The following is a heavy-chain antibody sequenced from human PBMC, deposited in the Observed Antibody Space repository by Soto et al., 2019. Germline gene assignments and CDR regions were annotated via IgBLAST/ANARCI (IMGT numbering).Heavy chain of an antibody. V-gene: IGHV1-69*13. D-gene: IGHD5-12*01. J-gene: IGHJ4*02. CDR3: AEDYYCAPVGIGTTTVDY. CDR2: IIPIFGTA. Sequence: SVKVSCKASGGTFSSYAISWVRQAPGQGLEWMGGIIPIFGTANYAQKFQGRVTITADESTSTAYMELSSLRSEDTAVYYCAEDYYCAPVGIGTTTVDYWGQGTLVTVSS. CDR1: GGTFSSYA.